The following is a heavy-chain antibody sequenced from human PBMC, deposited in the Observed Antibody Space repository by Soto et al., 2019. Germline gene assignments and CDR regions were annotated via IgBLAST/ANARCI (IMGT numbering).Heavy chain of an antibody. Sequence: VQLVESGGGVVQPGRSLRLSCAASGFTFSSYGMHWVRQAPGKGLEWVAVISYDGSNKYYADSVKGRFTISRDNSNNTLYLQMNSLRAEDTAVYYRALSGLLSSSSPSDYRMDVWGQGTTVTVSS. CDR2: ISYDGSNK. V-gene: IGHV3-30*03. CDR1: GFTFSSYG. CDR3: ALSGLLSSSSPSDYRMDV. D-gene: IGHD6-6*01. J-gene: IGHJ6*02.